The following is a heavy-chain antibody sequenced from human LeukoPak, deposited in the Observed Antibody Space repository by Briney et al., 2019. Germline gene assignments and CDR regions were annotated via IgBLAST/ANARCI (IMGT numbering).Heavy chain of an antibody. CDR2: IIPIFGTA. J-gene: IGHJ5*02. Sequence: ASVKVSCKASGGTFSSYAISWVRQAPGQGLEWMGGIIPIFGTANYAQKFQGRVTITADKSTSTAYMELSSLRSGDTAVYYCARGRYGTISRGWFDPWGQGTLVTASS. V-gene: IGHV1-69*06. D-gene: IGHD1-1*01. CDR1: GGTFSSYA. CDR3: ARGRYGTISRGWFDP.